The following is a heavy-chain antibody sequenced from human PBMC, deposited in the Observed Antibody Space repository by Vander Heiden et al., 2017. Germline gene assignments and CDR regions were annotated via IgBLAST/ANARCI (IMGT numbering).Heavy chain of an antibody. Sequence: QVQLVQSGAEVKKPGASVQVSCTASGYTCTGYYMHWVRQAPEQGLEWMGWINPDSGDTNFAQKFQGRVTMTRDTSISTSYMELNRLTYDDTAVDVGASRLMGRGAYWGQGTQVTVSS. V-gene: IGHV1-2*02. D-gene: IGHD2-8*01. CDR1: GYTCTGYY. CDR2: INPDSGDT. CDR3: ASRLMGRGAY. J-gene: IGHJ4*02.